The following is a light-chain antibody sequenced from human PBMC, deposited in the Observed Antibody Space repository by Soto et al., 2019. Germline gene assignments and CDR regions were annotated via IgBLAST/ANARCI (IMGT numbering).Light chain of an antibody. CDR2: GAT. CDR1: SSNIGAGYD. V-gene: IGLV1-40*01. J-gene: IGLJ2*01. Sequence: QSVLTQPPSVSGAPGQTVTISCTGSSSNIGAGYDVHWYQQLPGTAPKLLLYGATNRPSGIPDRFSGYKSGTSASLAITWLQAEDEAHYYCQSYDSSLTGSVFGGGTKLTVL. CDR3: QSYDSSLTGSV.